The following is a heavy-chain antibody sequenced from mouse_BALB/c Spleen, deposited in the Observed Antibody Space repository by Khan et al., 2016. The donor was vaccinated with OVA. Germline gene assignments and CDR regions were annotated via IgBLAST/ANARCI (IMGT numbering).Heavy chain of an antibody. CDR1: GYTFTKNG. CDR2: INTYTGEP. J-gene: IGHJ4*01. D-gene: IGHD4-1*01. Sequence: VQSGPELKKPGETVKISCKASGYTFTKNGLNWAKQAPGKGLKWMGWINTYTGEPTYADDFRGRFVFSLETSATTAYLQINNLKNEDTATYFCARVGYAGTMDYWGQGTSVTVSS. CDR3: ARVGYAGTMDY. V-gene: IGHV9-3-1*01.